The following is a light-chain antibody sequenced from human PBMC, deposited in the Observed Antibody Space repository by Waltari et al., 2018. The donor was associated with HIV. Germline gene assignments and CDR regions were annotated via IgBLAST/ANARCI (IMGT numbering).Light chain of an antibody. CDR1: SSDFGGSTH. J-gene: IGLJ3*02. CDR2: EVN. Sequence: QSALTQPPSASGSPGQSVTIPCTGTSSDFGGSTHVSWYPQHPGKAPKLMIYEVNKRPSGVPDRFSGSKSANTASLTVSGLQADDEADYYCNSYAGSNNWVFGGGTKLTVL. V-gene: IGLV2-8*01. CDR3: NSYAGSNNWV.